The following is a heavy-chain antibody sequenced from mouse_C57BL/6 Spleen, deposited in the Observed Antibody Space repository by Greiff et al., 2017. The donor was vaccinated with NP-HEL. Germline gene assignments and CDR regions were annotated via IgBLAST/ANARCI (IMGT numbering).Heavy chain of an antibody. CDR1: GYAFSSSW. CDR2: IYPGDGDT. V-gene: IGHV1-82*01. Sequence: QVHVKQSGPELVKPGASVKISCKASGYAFSSSWMNWVKQRPGKGLEWIGRIYPGDGDTNYNGKFKGKATLTADKSSSTAYMQLSSLTSEDSAVYFCARSGYDYDGFAYWGQGTLVTVSA. CDR3: ARSGYDYDGFAY. D-gene: IGHD2-4*01. J-gene: IGHJ3*01.